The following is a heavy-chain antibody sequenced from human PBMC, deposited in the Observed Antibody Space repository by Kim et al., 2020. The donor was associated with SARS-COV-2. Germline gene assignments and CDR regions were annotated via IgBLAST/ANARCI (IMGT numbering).Heavy chain of an antibody. CDR2: INAGNGNT. Sequence: ASVKVSCKASGYTFTSYAMHWVRQAPGQRLEWMGWINAGNGNTKYSQKFQGRVTITRDTSASTAYMELSSLRSEDTAVYYCARDLLHYYGSGSYYNHYYYDGMDVWGQGTTVTVSS. CDR1: GYTFTSYA. D-gene: IGHD3-10*01. CDR3: ARDLLHYYGSGSYYNHYYYDGMDV. J-gene: IGHJ6*02. V-gene: IGHV1-3*01.